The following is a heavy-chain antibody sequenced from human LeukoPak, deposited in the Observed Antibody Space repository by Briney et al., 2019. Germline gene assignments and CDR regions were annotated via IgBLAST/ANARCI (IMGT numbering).Heavy chain of an antibody. V-gene: IGHV4-34*01. J-gene: IGHJ4*02. CDR2: INHSGST. D-gene: IGHD4-11*01. Sequence: SETLSLTCAVYGGSFSGYYWSWIRQPPGKGLEWIGEINHSGSTNYNPSLKSRVTIPVDTSKNQFSLKLSSVTAADTAVYYCASSQYSNLDYWGQGTLVTVSS. CDR1: GGSFSGYY. CDR3: ASSQYSNLDY.